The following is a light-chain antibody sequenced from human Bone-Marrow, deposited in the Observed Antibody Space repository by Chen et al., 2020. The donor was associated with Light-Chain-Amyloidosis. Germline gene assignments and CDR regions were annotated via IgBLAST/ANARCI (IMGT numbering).Light chain of an antibody. CDR3: QSADSSGTYEVI. V-gene: IGLV3-25*03. CDR2: RDA. CDR1: DLPTKY. J-gene: IGLJ2*01. Sequence: SYELTQPPSVSVSPGQTARITCSGDDLPTKYAYWYQQKPGQAPVLVIHRDAERPSGISERFAGSSSGTTATFTISGVQAEDEADYNCQSADSSGTYEVIFGGGTKLTVL.